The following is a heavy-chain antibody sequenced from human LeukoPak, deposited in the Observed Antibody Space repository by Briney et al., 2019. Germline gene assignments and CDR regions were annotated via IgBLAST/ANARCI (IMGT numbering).Heavy chain of an antibody. V-gene: IGHV4-59*01. CDR1: GGSISSYY. D-gene: IGHD5-24*01. J-gene: IGHJ3*02. Sequence: SETLSLTCTVSGGSISSYYWSWIRQPPGKGLEWIGYIYYSGSTNYNPSLKGRVTISVDTSKNQFSLKLSSVTAADTAVYYCARVNAQGMATIKGAFDIWGQGTMVTVSS. CDR3: ARVNAQGMATIKGAFDI. CDR2: IYYSGST.